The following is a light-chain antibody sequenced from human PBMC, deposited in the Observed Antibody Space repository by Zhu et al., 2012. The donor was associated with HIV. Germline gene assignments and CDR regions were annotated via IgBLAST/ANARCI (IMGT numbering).Light chain of an antibody. CDR3: QNYDSGPET. CDR1: QDINFH. V-gene: IGKV1-27*01. CDR2: RAS. J-gene: IGKJ1*01. Sequence: DPVSITCRASQDINFHLAWYQQKPGRVPKLLISRASTLQSGVPSRFSGGASGTDFTLTISSLQPEDVATYFCQNYDSGPETFGQGTTVDIK.